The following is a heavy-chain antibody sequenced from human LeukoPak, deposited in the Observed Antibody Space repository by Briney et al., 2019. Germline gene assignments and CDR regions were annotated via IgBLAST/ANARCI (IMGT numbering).Heavy chain of an antibody. D-gene: IGHD3-22*01. Sequence: GAPVKVSCKASGYTFTSYGISWVRQAPGQRLEWMGWISAYNGNTNYAQKLQRRVTMTTDTSKSTAYMELRSLRSDDTAVYYCARRDYDSSGYYYWGQGTLVTVSS. J-gene: IGHJ4*02. CDR3: ARRDYDSSGYYY. CDR1: GYTFTSYG. CDR2: ISAYNGNT. V-gene: IGHV1-18*01.